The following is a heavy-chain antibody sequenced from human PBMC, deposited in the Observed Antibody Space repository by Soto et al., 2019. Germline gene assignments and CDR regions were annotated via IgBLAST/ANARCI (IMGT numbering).Heavy chain of an antibody. J-gene: IGHJ6*02. CDR2: IYHSGRT. Sequence: PSETLSLTCTVSGVSISSGGYYWGWIRQHPGKGLEWIGHIYHSGRTYYNPSLKSRVTMSVDTSKNQFSLKLRSVTAADTAVYYCAKWEGLGSDYYYYAMDVWGQGTTVTVSS. CDR3: AKWEGLGSDYYYYAMDV. D-gene: IGHD1-26*01. CDR1: GVSISSGGYY. V-gene: IGHV4-31*03.